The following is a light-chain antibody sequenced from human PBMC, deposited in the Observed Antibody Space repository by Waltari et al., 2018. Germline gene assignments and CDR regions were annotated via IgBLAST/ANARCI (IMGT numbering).Light chain of an antibody. J-gene: IGKJ4*01. CDR1: PSVTSIS. V-gene: IGKV3-20*01. Sequence: IVLTQSPGTLSLSPGERATLSCRASPSVTSISLTWYQQKRGQAPRLLIYGTSRRATGIPDRFSGSVSGTDFTLTISRLEPEDFAVYYCQQYDGEVVTFGGRTKVEI. CDR2: GTS. CDR3: QQYDGEVVT.